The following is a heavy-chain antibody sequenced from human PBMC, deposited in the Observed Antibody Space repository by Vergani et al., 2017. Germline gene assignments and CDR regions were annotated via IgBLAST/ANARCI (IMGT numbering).Heavy chain of an antibody. CDR2: IIPIPGIA. Sequence: QVQLVQSGAEVKKPGSSVKVSCKASGGTFSSYAISWVRQAPGQGLEWMGRIIPIPGIANYAKKFQGRVTITADKSTSTAYMELSSLRSEDTAVYYCAADAYDLPSNYWGQGTLVTVSS. CDR3: AADAYDLPSNY. V-gene: IGHV1-69*04. CDR1: GGTFSSYA. D-gene: IGHD3-3*01. J-gene: IGHJ4*02.